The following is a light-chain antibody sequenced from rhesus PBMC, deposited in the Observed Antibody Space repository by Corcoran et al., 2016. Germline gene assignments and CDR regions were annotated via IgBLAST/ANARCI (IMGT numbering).Light chain of an antibody. CDR1: QGIKSY. Sequence: DIQMTQSPSSLSASVGDTVTITCRASQGIKSYVNWFQQKPGKAPKLRIYAASSLESGVPSRFSGSGSGTDFTLTISSLQPEDFAVYYCLQHNSDPPWTFGQGTKVEIK. CDR2: AAS. CDR3: LQHNSDPPWT. V-gene: IGKV1-28*03. J-gene: IGKJ1*01.